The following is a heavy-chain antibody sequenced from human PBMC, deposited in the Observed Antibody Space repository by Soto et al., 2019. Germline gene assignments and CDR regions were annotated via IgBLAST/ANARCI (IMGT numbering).Heavy chain of an antibody. D-gene: IGHD2-2*01. V-gene: IGHV4-39*01. J-gene: IGHJ6*02. CDR3: ATIVPAAIASYYGMDV. CDR2: IYYSGST. Sequence: SETLSLTCTVSVGSISSSSYYWGWIRQPPGKGLEWIGSIYYSGSTYYNPSLKSRVTISVDTSKNQFSLKLSSVTAADTAVYYCATIVPAAIASYYGMDVWGQGTTVTV. CDR1: VGSISSSSYY.